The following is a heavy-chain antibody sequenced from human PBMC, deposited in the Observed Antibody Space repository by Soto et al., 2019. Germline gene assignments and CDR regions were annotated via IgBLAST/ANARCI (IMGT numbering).Heavy chain of an antibody. CDR1: GGSLSGYY. D-gene: IGHD5-12*01. CDR3: ARGQEGVVATH. V-gene: IGHV4-34*01. CDR2: VKDGGHT. J-gene: IGHJ4*02. Sequence: QVQLQQWGAGLLKPSETLSLNCAVTGGSLSGYYWSWIRQPPGKGLEWIGEVKDGGHTNYSPSLRGRVTIPSYTSNNQFSLRLNSVTAADTGVYYCARGQEGVVATHWDQGSLVTVSS.